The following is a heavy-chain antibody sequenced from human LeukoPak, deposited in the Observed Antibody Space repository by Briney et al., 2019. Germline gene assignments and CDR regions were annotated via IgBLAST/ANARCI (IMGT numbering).Heavy chain of an antibody. D-gene: IGHD2-2*01. V-gene: IGHV3-48*04. J-gene: IGHJ5*02. CDR2: ISSSGSTI. CDR3: ARDPRGYCSSTSCHPWFDP. Sequence: GGSLRLSCSTSGFTFGSYGMTWVRQAPGRGLEWVSYISSSGSTIYYADSVKGRFTISRDNAKNSLYLQMNSLRAEDTAVYYCARDPRGYCSSTSCHPWFDPWGQGTLVTVSS. CDR1: GFTFGSYG.